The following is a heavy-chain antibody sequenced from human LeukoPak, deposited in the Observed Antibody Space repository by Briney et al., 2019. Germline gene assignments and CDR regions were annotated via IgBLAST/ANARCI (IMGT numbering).Heavy chain of an antibody. V-gene: IGHV4-34*01. Sequence: SETLSLTCAVYGGSFSGYYWSWIRQPPGKGLEWIGEINHSGSTNYNPSLKSRVTISVDTSKHQFSLKLTSVTAADTAVYYCARADWGRFDYWGQGTLVTVSS. CDR1: GGSFSGYY. D-gene: IGHD7-27*01. CDR2: INHSGST. J-gene: IGHJ4*02. CDR3: ARADWGRFDY.